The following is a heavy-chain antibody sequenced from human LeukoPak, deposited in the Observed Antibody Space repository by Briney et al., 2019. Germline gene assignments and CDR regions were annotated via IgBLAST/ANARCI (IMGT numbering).Heavy chain of an antibody. D-gene: IGHD3-10*01. V-gene: IGHV6-1*01. Sequence: SQTLSLTCAISGDSVSSNSAAWNWIRQSPSRGLEWLGRTYYRSKWYNDYAVSVKSRITINPDTSKNQFSLQLNSVTPEDTAVYYCARVGLYYGSGGSYMDVWGKGTTVTVSS. CDR1: GDSVSSNSAA. J-gene: IGHJ6*03. CDR2: TYYRSKWYN. CDR3: ARVGLYYGSGGSYMDV.